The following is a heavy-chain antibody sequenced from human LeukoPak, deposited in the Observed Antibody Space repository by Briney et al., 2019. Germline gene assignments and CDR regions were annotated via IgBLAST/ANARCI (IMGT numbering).Heavy chain of an antibody. CDR3: ARTGVSGSSEEYYFDY. CDR2: ISYHGSNT. D-gene: IGHD3-10*01. CDR1: GFTFSTYA. Sequence: GGSLRLSCAASGFTFSTYAMHWVRQAPGKGLEWVALISYHGSNTYYADSVKGRFTISRDNSKNTLYLQMNSLRAEDTAVYYCARTGVSGSSEEYYFDYWGQGTLVTVSS. V-gene: IGHV3-30*04. J-gene: IGHJ4*02.